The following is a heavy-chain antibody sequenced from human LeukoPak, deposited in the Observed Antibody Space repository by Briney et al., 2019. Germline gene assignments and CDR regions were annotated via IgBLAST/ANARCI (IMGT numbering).Heavy chain of an antibody. CDR2: SSSGSTI. V-gene: IGHV3-11*04. J-gene: IGHJ6*02. CDR3: ARGELLWFGEFPVDYYGMDV. D-gene: IGHD3-10*01. Sequence: GGSLRLSCAASGFTLSDYYMSWIRQAPGKGLEWVSYSSSGSTIYYADSVKGRFAISRDNAKNSLYLQMNSLRAEDTAVYYCARGELLWFGEFPVDYYGMDVWGQGTTVTVSS. CDR1: GFTLSDYY.